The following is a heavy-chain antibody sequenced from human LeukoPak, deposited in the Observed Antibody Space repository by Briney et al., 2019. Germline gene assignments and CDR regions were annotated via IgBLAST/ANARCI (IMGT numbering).Heavy chain of an antibody. CDR1: GFTFSSYW. CDR3: ARLVLSRSWFDDF. V-gene: IGHV3-7*01. Sequence: GGSLRLSCAASGFTFSSYWMSWVRQAPGKGLEWVANIKGDGSAKYYVDSVKGRFTITRDNAKSSLFLQMNSLRAEDTAVYYCARLVLSRSWFDDFWGQGTLVTVSS. J-gene: IGHJ4*02. CDR2: IKGDGSAK. D-gene: IGHD6-13*01.